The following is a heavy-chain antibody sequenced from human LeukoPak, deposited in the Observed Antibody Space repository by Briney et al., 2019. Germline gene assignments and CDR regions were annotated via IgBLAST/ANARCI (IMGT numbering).Heavy chain of an antibody. CDR2: ISYSGST. CDR3: ARDRGNTRPNWFDP. J-gene: IGHJ5*02. D-gene: IGHD5-12*01. Sequence: PSETLSLTCTVSGGSISGYYWSWIRQPPGKGLEWIGYISYSGSTNYNPSLKGRVTISVDTSKNQFSLKLSSVTAADTAVYYCARDRGNTRPNWFDPWGQGTLVTVSS. V-gene: IGHV4-59*01. CDR1: GGSISGYY.